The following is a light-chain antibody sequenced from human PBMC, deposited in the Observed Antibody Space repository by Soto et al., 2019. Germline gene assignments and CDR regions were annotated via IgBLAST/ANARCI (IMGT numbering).Light chain of an antibody. CDR1: SSDVGVYNY. Sequence: QSALTQPPSASGSPGQSVTISCTGTSSDVGVYNYVSWYQQHPGKAPKLLIYEVTNRPSGVSNRFSGSKSGNTASLTISGLQAEDEANYYCNSYTTLSNRVFGTGTKLTVL. J-gene: IGLJ1*01. CDR3: NSYTTLSNRV. CDR2: EVT. V-gene: IGLV2-14*01.